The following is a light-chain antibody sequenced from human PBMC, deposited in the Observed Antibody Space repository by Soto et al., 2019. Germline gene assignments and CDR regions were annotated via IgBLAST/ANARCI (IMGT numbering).Light chain of an antibody. Sequence: EVVLTQSPATLSLSPGERATLSCRARQSVGKFLAWYQQKPGQAPRLLIYDASNRATGIPARFSGSGSGTSFTLPISSLKPEDFAVYYCNTRGNWPPLFTFGPGTMVDIK. V-gene: IGKV3-11*01. J-gene: IGKJ3*01. CDR1: QSVGKF. CDR2: DAS. CDR3: NTRGNWPPLFT.